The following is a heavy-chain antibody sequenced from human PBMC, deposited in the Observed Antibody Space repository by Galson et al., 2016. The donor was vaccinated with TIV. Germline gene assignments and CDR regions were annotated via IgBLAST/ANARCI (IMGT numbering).Heavy chain of an antibody. CDR1: GYTFTQYG. J-gene: IGHJ4*02. V-gene: IGHV1-18*01. D-gene: IGHD4-17*01. CDR3: ARRGYGDWYYFDY. CDR2: ISAYNGKT. Sequence: QSGAEVKKPGASVKVSCKASGYTFTQYGFSWVRQAPGQGLEWMAWISAYNGKTDYAQKFQGRVTLTTDASTSTAYMEVTSLRSDDTAVYYCARRGYGDWYYFDYWGQGTLVTVSS.